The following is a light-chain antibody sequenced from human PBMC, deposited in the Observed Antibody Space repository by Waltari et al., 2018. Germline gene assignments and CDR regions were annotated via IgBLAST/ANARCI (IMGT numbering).Light chain of an antibody. CDR3: QAWDSSIAV. CDR2: QDT. CDR1: TLGDRF. J-gene: IGLJ1*01. Sequence: SYELTQPPSVSVSPGQTASITCSGHTLGDRFISWYQRKPGQAPVLVIYQDTKRPSGISPQFPGSNSGNTDTLSISGTQAVDEADYYCQAWDSSIAVFGPGTRVTVL. V-gene: IGLV3-1*01.